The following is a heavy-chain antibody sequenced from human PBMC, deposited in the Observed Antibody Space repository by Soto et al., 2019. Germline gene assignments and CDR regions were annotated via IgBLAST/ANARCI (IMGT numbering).Heavy chain of an antibody. CDR3: AKGFIRDCGGDCTVDT. CDR2: ISATGGST. Sequence: EVQLLESGGGLVQPGGSLRLSCAASGFTFSSYTMSWVPQAPGKGLVWVSGISATGGSTYYADSVKGRYTFSRDNSKNTLYLQMNSLRAEDTAVYYCAKGFIRDCGGDCTVDTWGQGTLVTVSS. D-gene: IGHD2-21*02. CDR1: GFTFSSYT. J-gene: IGHJ5*02. V-gene: IGHV3-23*01.